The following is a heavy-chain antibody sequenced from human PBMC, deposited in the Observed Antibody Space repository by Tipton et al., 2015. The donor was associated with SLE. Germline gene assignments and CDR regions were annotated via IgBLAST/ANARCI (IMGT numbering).Heavy chain of an antibody. D-gene: IGHD3-3*01. Sequence: SLRLSCAASGFTFSSYSMNWVRQAPGKGLEWVSSISSSSSYIYYADSVKGRFTIPRDNAKNSLYLQMNSLRAEDTAVYYCARDNYYDFWSGYSQYNWFDPWGQGTLVTVSS. CDR1: GFTFSSYS. J-gene: IGHJ5*02. CDR2: ISSSSSYI. V-gene: IGHV3-21*01. CDR3: ARDNYYDFWSGYSQYNWFDP.